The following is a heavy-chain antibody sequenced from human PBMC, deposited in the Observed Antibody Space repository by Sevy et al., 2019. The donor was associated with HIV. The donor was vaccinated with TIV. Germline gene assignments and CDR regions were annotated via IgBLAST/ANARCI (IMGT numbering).Heavy chain of an antibody. CDR2: INPNSGGT. D-gene: IGHD1-26*01. CDR1: GYTFTGYY. J-gene: IGHJ6*03. CDR3: ARDSGSYYGFDYYYYMDV. V-gene: IGHV1-2*02. Sequence: ASVKVSCKASGYTFTGYYMHWVRQAPGQGLEWMGWINPNSGGTNYAQKFQGRVTMTRDTSISTAYMELSRLRSDDTAVYYCARDSGSYYGFDYYYYMDVWGKGTTVTVSS.